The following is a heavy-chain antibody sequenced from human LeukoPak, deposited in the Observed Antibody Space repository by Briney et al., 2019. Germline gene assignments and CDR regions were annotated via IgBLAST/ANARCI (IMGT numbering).Heavy chain of an antibody. CDR3: ARHIYGDLTAHAFDI. CDR2: IYISGDT. V-gene: IGHV4-61*02. Sequence: SQTLSLTCTVSVASISSGNYYWAWIRQPAGKGLEWIGRIYISGDTNYNPSLESRVTISIDTSKNQFSLSLSSVTAADTAVYYCARHIYGDLTAHAFDIWGQGTMVTVSS. CDR1: VASISSGNYY. J-gene: IGHJ3*02. D-gene: IGHD4-17*01.